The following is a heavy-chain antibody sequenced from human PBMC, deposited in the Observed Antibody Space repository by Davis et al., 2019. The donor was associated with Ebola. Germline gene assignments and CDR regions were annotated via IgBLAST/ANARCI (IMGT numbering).Heavy chain of an antibody. Sequence: MPSETLSLTCAVYGGSFSGYYWSWIRQPPGKGLEWIGKINHSGSTNYNPSLRSRVTISVDTSRNQFSLKLSSATAADTAVYYCARPWYSGTYYDAYDIWGQGTMVAVSS. J-gene: IGHJ3*02. CDR2: INHSGST. V-gene: IGHV4-34*01. CDR3: ARPWYSGTYYDAYDI. D-gene: IGHD1-26*01. CDR1: GGSFSGYY.